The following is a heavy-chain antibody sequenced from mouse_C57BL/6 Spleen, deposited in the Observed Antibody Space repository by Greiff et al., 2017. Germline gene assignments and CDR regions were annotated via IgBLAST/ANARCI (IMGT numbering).Heavy chain of an antibody. CDR3: ARRLTAQGSWFAY. CDR2: ISSGSSTI. J-gene: IGHJ3*01. V-gene: IGHV5-17*01. D-gene: IGHD3-2*02. CDR1: GFTFSDYG. Sequence: EVKVVESGGGLVKPGGSLKLSCAASGFTFSDYGMHWVRQAPEKGLEWVAYISSGSSTIYYADTVKGRFTISRDNAKNTLFLQMTSLRSEDTAMYYCARRLTAQGSWFAYWGKGTLVTVSA.